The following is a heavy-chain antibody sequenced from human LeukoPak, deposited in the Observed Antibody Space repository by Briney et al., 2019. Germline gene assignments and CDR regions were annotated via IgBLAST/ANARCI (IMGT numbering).Heavy chain of an antibody. Sequence: SETLSLTCTVSGGSISSYYWSWIRQPPGKGLEWIGYIYYSGSTNYNPSLKSRVTISVDTSKNQFSLKLSSVTAADTAVYYCARGGIAAAGLNFDYWGQGTLVTVSS. J-gene: IGHJ4*02. V-gene: IGHV4-59*01. D-gene: IGHD6-13*01. CDR3: ARGGIAAAGLNFDY. CDR2: IYYSGST. CDR1: GGSISSYY.